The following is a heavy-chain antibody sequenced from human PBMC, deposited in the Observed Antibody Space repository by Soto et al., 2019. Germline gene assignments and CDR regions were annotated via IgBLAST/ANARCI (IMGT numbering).Heavy chain of an antibody. Sequence: SETLSLTCTVSGGSISSYYWSWIRQPPGKGLEWIGYIYYSGSTNYNPSLKSRVTISVDTSKNQFSLKLSSVTAADTAVYYCARIKVDSGYDHNWFDPWGQGTLVTVSS. CDR2: IYYSGST. V-gene: IGHV4-59*01. CDR3: ARIKVDSGYDHNWFDP. D-gene: IGHD5-12*01. J-gene: IGHJ5*02. CDR1: GGSISSYY.